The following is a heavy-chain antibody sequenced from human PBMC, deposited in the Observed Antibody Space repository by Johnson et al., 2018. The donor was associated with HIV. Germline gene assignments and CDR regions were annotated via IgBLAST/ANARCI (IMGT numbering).Heavy chain of an antibody. J-gene: IGHJ3*02. CDR1: GFTFSNYA. Sequence: VQLVESGGGLVQPGGSLRLSCAASGFTFSNYAMTWVRQAPGKGLEWVSGISGSGGSTYYADSVKGRFTISRDSSKNTLYLQMNSLRAEDTAVYYCARDMRQAAADTEAFDIWGQGTMVTVSS. CDR3: ARDMRQAAADTEAFDI. V-gene: IGHV3-23*04. D-gene: IGHD6-13*01. CDR2: ISGSGGST.